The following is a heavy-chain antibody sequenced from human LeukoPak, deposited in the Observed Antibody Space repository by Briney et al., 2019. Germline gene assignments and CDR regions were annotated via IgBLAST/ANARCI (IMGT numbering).Heavy chain of an antibody. V-gene: IGHV3-7*02. CDR2: IKQDGSEK. CDR1: GFTFSSYW. J-gene: IGHJ6*02. CDR3: AKGHQHYYDGSGYYFYGLDV. Sequence: TGGSLRLSCAASGFTFSSYWMSWVRQAPGKGLEWVANIKQDGSEKYYVDSVKGRFTISRDNAKNSLYLQLNSLRAEDTAVYYCAKGHQHYYDGSGYYFYGLDVWGQGTTVTVSS. D-gene: IGHD3-22*01.